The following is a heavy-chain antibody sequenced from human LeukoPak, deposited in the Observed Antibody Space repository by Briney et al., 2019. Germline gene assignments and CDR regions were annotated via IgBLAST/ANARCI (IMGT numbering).Heavy chain of an antibody. J-gene: IGHJ4*02. V-gene: IGHV7-4-1*02. CDR3: ARDYGDYVLGY. Sequence: ASVKVSCRASGYTFSSFAMNWVRQAPGQGLEWKGWINTNTGNPTYAQGFTGRFVFSLDISVSTAYLQISSLKTEDTAVYYCARDYGDYVLGYWGQGTLVTVSS. CDR1: GYTFSSFA. D-gene: IGHD4-17*01. CDR2: INTNTGNP.